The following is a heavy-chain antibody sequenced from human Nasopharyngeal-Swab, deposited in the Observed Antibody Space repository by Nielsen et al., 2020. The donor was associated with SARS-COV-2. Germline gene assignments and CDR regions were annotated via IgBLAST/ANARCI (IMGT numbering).Heavy chain of an antibody. D-gene: IGHD4-17*01. Sequence: GESLKISCAASAYTFCSHGLSWVRQAPGMGLEWVANIKQDGSEQYYVDSVKGRFTISRDNAKNSLYLQMNSLRAEDTAVYYFARRQYGDHYYYYGMDVWGQGTTVTVSS. CDR1: AYTFCSHG. CDR2: IKQDGSEQ. V-gene: IGHV3-7*03. CDR3: ARRQYGDHYYYYGMDV. J-gene: IGHJ6*02.